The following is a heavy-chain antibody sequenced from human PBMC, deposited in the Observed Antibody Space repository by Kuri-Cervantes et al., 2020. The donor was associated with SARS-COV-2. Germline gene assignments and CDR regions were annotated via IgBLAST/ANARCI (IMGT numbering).Heavy chain of an antibody. J-gene: IGHJ4*02. CDR2: IIPTFGIE. D-gene: IGHD3/OR15-3a*01. Sequence: SVKVSCKASGGTFSSYGISWVRQAPGQGLEWMGGIIPTFGIENYAQKFQGRVTITTDESTSTAYMELSSLRSDDTAVYFCARYLDWERGIDSWGQGTLVTVSS. V-gene: IGHV1-69*05. CDR3: ARYLDWERGIDS. CDR1: GGTFSSYG.